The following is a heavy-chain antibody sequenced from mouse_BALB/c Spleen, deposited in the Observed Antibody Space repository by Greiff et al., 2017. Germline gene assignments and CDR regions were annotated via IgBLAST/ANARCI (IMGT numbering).Heavy chain of an antibody. CDR2: IDPANGNT. V-gene: IGHV14-3*02. Sequence: VQLKQSGAELVKPGASVKLSCTASGFNIKDTYMHWVKQRPEQGLEWIGRIDPANGNTKYDPKFQGKATITADTSSNTAYLQLSSLTSEDTAVYYCARSYYGRGGFAYWGQGTLVTVSA. J-gene: IGHJ3*01. CDR1: GFNIKDTY. CDR3: ARSYYGRGGFAY. D-gene: IGHD1-1*01.